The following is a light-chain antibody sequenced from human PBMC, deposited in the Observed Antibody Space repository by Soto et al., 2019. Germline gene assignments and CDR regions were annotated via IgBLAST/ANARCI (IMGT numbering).Light chain of an antibody. CDR3: QKYDSAHWT. J-gene: IGKJ1*01. CDR1: QGISNY. CDR2: AAS. V-gene: IGKV1-27*01. Sequence: DIQMTQSPSSLSASVRDRVTITCRASQGISNYLAWYQQKPGKVPKLLIYAASTLHSVVSSRFSGSGSGTDFTLTIGSLQPEDFATYYCQKYDSAHWTFGQGTKVEIK.